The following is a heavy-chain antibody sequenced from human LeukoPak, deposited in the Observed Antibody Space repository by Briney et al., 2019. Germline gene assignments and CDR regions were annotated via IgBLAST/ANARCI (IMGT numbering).Heavy chain of an antibody. CDR1: GFTFSSYA. V-gene: IGHV3-30*18. D-gene: IGHD4-17*01. CDR3: AKRPSDYGDYVTYFDY. J-gene: IGHJ4*02. CDR2: ISDDGRNK. Sequence: PGGSLRLSCAASGFTFSSYAMSWVRQAPGKGLEWVGVISDDGRNKKYADSVKGRFTISRDNSKDTLYLQMNSLRDEDTAVYYCAKRPSDYGDYVTYFDYWGQGTLVTVSP.